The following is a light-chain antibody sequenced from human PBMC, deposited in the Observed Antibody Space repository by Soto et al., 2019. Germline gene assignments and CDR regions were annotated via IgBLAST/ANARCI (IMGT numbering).Light chain of an antibody. Sequence: QSALTQPASVSGSPGQSITISCTGTSSDVGGYKYVSWYQQQPGKAPKLMIYEVSDRPAGVSNRFSGSKSGNTASLTISGFQAEDEADYYCSSYTSSSTKLFGGGTKVTVL. J-gene: IGLJ3*02. CDR2: EVS. V-gene: IGLV2-14*01. CDR1: SSDVGGYKY. CDR3: SSYTSSSTKL.